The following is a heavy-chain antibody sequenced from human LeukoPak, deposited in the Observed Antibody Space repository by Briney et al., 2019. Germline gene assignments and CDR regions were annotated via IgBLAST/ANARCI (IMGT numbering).Heavy chain of an antibody. CDR3: ARGGDITMIVLVIGDAFDI. J-gene: IGHJ3*02. CDR1: GGSISSSSYY. V-gene: IGHV4-39*07. D-gene: IGHD3-22*01. CDR2: IYHSGST. Sequence: PSETLSLTCTVSGGSISSSSYYWGWIRQPPGKGLELIGSIYHSGSTYYNPSLKSRVTISVDTSKNQFSLKLSSVTAADTAVYYCARGGDITMIVLVIGDAFDIWGQGTMVTVSS.